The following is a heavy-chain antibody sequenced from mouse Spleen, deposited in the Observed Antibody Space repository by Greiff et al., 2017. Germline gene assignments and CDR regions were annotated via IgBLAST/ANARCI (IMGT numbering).Heavy chain of an antibody. Sequence: EVKLRESGPGLVKPSQSLSLTCSVTGYSITSGYYWNWIRQFPGNKLEWMGYISYDGSNNYNPSLKNRISITRDTSKNQFFLKLNSVTTEDTATYYCARISNYDYYAMDYWGQGTSVTVSS. D-gene: IGHD2-5*01. CDR3: ARISNYDYYAMDY. J-gene: IGHJ4*01. CDR2: ISYDGSN. CDR1: GYSITSGYY. V-gene: IGHV3-6*01.